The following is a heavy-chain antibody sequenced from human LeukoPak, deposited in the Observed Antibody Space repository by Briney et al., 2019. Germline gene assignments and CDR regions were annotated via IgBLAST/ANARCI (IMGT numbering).Heavy chain of an antibody. D-gene: IGHD6-19*01. V-gene: IGHV4-59*12. J-gene: IGHJ4*02. CDR1: GGSMNNYY. CDR2: IYYSGTT. Sequence: PSETLSLTCSVSGGSMNNYYWSWIRQPPGKGLEWIGYIYYSGTTNYNPSLKSRVTISVDTSKNQFSLKLSSVTAADTAVYYCARLDRYSSGPPTWASDYWGQGTLVTVSS. CDR3: ARLDRYSSGPPTWASDY.